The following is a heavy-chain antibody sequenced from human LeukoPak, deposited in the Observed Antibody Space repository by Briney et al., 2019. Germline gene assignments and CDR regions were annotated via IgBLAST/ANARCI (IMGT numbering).Heavy chain of an antibody. CDR1: GFIFEDYA. V-gene: IGHV3-9*01. D-gene: IGHD3-22*01. CDR3: ARDVALSTYHFDSSGLLDY. CDR2: ISWNSGSI. J-gene: IGHJ4*02. Sequence: HPGGSLRLSCVASGFIFEDYAMHWVRQVPGKGLEWVSGISWNSGSIGYADSVKGRFTISRDNAKNSLYLQMNSLRGEDTAVYYCARDVALSTYHFDSSGLLDYWGQGTLVTVSS.